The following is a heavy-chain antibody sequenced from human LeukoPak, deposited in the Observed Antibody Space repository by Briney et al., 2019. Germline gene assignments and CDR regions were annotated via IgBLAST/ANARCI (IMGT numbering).Heavy chain of an antibody. CDR1: GYTLTIYD. V-gene: IGHV1-8*01. CDR3: ARGGYGDYRSYYYYMDV. D-gene: IGHD4-17*01. Sequence: ASVKVSCKASGYTLTIYDINWVRQATGQGLEWMGWMNPNSGNTGYAQKFQGRVTMTRNTSISTAYMALSSLRSEDTAVYYCARGGYGDYRSYYYYMDVWGKGTTVTVSS. CDR2: MNPNSGNT. J-gene: IGHJ6*03.